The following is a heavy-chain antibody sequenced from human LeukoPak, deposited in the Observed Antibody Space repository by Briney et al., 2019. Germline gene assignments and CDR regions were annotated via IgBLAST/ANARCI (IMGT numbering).Heavy chain of an antibody. CDR3: ARHGYCGGDCFYGEFDY. CDR2: INPADSEA. V-gene: IGHV5-51*01. CDR1: GYGFPDYW. D-gene: IGHD2-21*02. Sequence: GESLKISCRGSGYGFPDYWIGWVRQMPGKGPEWMGTINPADSEAKYNPSFQGRVTISADKSIYTAYLQWSSLKASDTAMYYCARHGYCGGDCFYGEFDYWGQGVLVTVSS. J-gene: IGHJ4*02.